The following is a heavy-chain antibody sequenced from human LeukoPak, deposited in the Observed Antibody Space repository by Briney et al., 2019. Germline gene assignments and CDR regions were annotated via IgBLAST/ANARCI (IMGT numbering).Heavy chain of an antibody. J-gene: IGHJ4*02. V-gene: IGHV1-69*05. CDR2: IIPIFGTA. CDR1: GGTFSSYA. CDR3: ARAYCGGVCYWNPFDY. D-gene: IGHD2-21*01. Sequence: SVKVSCKASGGTFSSYAISWVRQAPGQGLEWMGGIIPIFGTANYAQKFQGRVTITTDESTSTAYMELSSLRSEDTAVYYCARAYCGGVCYWNPFDYWGQGTLVTVSS.